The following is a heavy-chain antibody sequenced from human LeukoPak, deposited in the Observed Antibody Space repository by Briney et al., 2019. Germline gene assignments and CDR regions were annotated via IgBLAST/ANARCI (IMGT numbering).Heavy chain of an antibody. J-gene: IGHJ4*02. Sequence: ASVKVTCKASGYTFTSYYMHWVRQAPGQGLEWMGIINPSGGSTSYAQKFQGRVTMTRDTSTSTVYMELSSLRSEDTALYYCARGRGIAVAGTGDYFDYWGQGTVIPVSS. CDR1: GYTFTSYY. D-gene: IGHD6-19*01. V-gene: IGHV1-46*01. CDR3: ARGRGIAVAGTGDYFDY. CDR2: INPSGGST.